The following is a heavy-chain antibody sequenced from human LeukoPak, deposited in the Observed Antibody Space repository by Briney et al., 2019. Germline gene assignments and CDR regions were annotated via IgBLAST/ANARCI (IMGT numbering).Heavy chain of an antibody. CDR2: INTDGSST. J-gene: IGHJ3*02. V-gene: IGHV3-74*01. CDR1: GFTFSTSW. CDR3: ARNWNYDWDI. Sequence: PGGSLRLSCAASGFTFSTSWVHWVRQAPGEGLVWVSRINTDGSSTNYADSVKGRFTISRDNAKNTLYLQMNSLRAEDTAVYYCARNWNYDWDIWGQGTMVTVSS. D-gene: IGHD1-7*01.